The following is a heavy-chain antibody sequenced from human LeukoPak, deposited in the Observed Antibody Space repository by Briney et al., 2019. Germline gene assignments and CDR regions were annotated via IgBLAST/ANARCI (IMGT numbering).Heavy chain of an antibody. J-gene: IGHJ4*02. CDR3: ASLYGSGSSKIDY. V-gene: IGHV4-30-4*01. CDR1: GPSISRGDYY. CDR2: IYYSGST. D-gene: IGHD3-10*01. Sequence: PAESLSLTRTLSGPSISRGDYYWSWIRQPPWKGLEWFGYIYYSGSTYYNPSLKSRVTISVDTSKNQFSLKLSSVTAADTAVYYCASLYGSGSSKIDYWGQGTLVTVSS.